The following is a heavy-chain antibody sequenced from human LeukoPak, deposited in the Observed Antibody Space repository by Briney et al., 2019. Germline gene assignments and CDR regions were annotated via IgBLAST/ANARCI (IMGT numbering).Heavy chain of an antibody. CDR2: VTGSGGDT. V-gene: IGHV3-23*01. CDR1: GFTFSNYA. J-gene: IGHJ5*01. D-gene: IGHD2-15*01. CDR3: ARGTLEHCSGASCYPLDS. Sequence: TGGSLRLSCAASGFTFSNYAMSWVRQTPGLGLECVSVVTGSGGDTYYTGSVNGRFTISRDNSKNTLYLQMNSLRAEDTAVYYCARGTLEHCSGASCYPLDSWGQGTLVTVSS.